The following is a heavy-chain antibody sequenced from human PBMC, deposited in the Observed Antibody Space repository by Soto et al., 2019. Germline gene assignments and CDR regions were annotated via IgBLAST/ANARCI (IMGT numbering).Heavy chain of an antibody. CDR2: VSSTTNYI. CDR1: GFTFTRYS. CDR3: ARESEDLTSNFDY. J-gene: IGHJ4*02. Sequence: GGSLRLSCAASGFTFTRYSMNWVRQAPGKGLEWVSSVSSTTNYIYYADSMKGRFTVSRDNAKNSVYLEMNSLSAEDTALYYCARESEDLTSNFDYWGQGTLVTVSS. V-gene: IGHV3-21*01.